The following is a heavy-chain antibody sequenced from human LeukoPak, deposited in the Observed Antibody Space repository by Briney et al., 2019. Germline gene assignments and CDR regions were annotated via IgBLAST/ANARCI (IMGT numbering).Heavy chain of an antibody. V-gene: IGHV4-30-4*07. CDR1: GGSISSGGYS. CDR2: IYYSGST. D-gene: IGHD6-13*01. Sequence: SETLSLTCAVSGGSISSGGYSWNWIRQPPGRGLEWIGYIYYSGSTYYNPSLKSRVTISVDTSKNQFSLKLSSVTAADTAVYYCARALYWSSWTLVFDYWGQGTLVTVSS. CDR3: ARALYWSSWTLVFDY. J-gene: IGHJ4*02.